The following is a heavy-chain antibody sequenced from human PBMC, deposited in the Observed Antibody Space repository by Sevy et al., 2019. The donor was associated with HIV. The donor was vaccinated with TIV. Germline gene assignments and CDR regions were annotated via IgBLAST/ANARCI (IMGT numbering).Heavy chain of an antibody. V-gene: IGHV3-30*18. CDR3: VNSWGRYGSSSWIYYYYGMDV. D-gene: IGHD6-13*01. CDR1: GFSFSKYG. CDR2: ISSDGSVR. Sequence: GGSLRLSCAASGFSFSKYGMHWVRQAPGKGLEWVAVISSDGSVRDYADSVKGRFTISRENSKDTLYLKMNSLRAYDTAVYFYVNSWGRYGSSSWIYYYYGMDVWGQGTTVTVSS. J-gene: IGHJ6*02.